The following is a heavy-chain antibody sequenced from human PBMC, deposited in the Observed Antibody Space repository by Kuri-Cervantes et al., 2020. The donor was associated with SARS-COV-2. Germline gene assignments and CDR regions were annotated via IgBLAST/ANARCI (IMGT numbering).Heavy chain of an antibody. CDR1: GFTFSSYA. Sequence: GESLKISCAASGFTFSSYAMSWVRQAPGKGLEWVPAISGSGGSTYYADSVKGRFTISRDNSKNTLYLQMNSLRAEDTAVYYCAKDQWELPGGGYWGQGTLVTVSS. CDR2: ISGSGGST. CDR3: AKDQWELPGGGY. J-gene: IGHJ4*02. D-gene: IGHD1-26*01. V-gene: IGHV3-23*01.